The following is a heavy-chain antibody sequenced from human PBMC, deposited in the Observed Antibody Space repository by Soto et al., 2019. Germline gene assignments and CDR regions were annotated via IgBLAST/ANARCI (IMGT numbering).Heavy chain of an antibody. J-gene: IGHJ5*02. Sequence: ASVEVSCKASGYTLTSYYMNWVRQAPGQGLELLGIINPSGGSTCYAQKCQGRVTMTRDTSTSTVYMGLSSLRSEDTAVYYCARGAYSSSWLSWFDPWGQGTLVTVSS. CDR1: GYTLTSYY. D-gene: IGHD6-13*01. CDR2: INPSGGST. CDR3: ARGAYSSSWLSWFDP. V-gene: IGHV1-46*01.